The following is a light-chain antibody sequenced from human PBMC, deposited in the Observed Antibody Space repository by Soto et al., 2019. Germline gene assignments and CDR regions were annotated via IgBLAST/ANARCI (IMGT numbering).Light chain of an antibody. V-gene: IGLV1-40*01. J-gene: IGLJ1*01. CDR3: QSYDSSLSVLYV. CDR2: GNS. CDR1: SSNIGAGYD. Sequence: QPALPQPPSVSGAPGQRVTISCTGSSSNIGAGYDVHWYQQLPGTAPKLLIYGNSNRPSGVPDRFSGSKSGTSASLAITGLQAEDEADYYCQSYDSSLSVLYVFGTGTKVTVL.